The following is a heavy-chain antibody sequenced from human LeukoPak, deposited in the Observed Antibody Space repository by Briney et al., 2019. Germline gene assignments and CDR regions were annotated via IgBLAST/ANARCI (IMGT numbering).Heavy chain of an antibody. J-gene: IGHJ5*02. CDR2: LHYRGNT. Sequence: PSETLSLTCTVSGDSITSHYWSWIRQPPGKGLEWIGYLHYRGNTNHNSSLKSRMTISLDTSRNQFSLRLSSVTAADTAIYFCARGGRLDWNDASRWFDPRGQGTLVTVS. D-gene: IGHD1-1*01. V-gene: IGHV4-59*11. CDR3: ARGGRLDWNDASRWFDP. CDR1: GDSITSHY.